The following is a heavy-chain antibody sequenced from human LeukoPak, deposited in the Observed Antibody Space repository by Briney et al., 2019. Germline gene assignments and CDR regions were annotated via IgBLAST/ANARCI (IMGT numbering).Heavy chain of an antibody. J-gene: IGHJ4*02. CDR3: AKGTPSRVLFFDY. CDR1: GFTFSSYS. D-gene: IGHD3-16*01. Sequence: GGSLRLSCAASGFTFSSYSMNWVRQAPGKGLEWVSAISGSGGSTYYVDSVKGRFTISRDNSKNTLYLQMNSLRAEDTAVYYCAKGTPSRVLFFDYWGQGTLVTVSS. V-gene: IGHV3-23*01. CDR2: ISGSGGST.